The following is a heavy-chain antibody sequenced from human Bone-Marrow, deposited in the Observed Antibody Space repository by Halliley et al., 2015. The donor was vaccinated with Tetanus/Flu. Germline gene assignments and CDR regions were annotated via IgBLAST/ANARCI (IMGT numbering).Heavy chain of an antibody. Sequence: TLSLTCDVYGGSFSLYFWTWVRQPPGKGLERIGESNHSGTSTYNSSLESRVTISVDTSKNQFSLKLTSVTAADTAVYYCARVHHNWFDPWGQGTLVTVSS. J-gene: IGHJ5*02. CDR3: ARVHHNWFDP. CDR1: GGSFSLYF. CDR2: SNHSGTS. V-gene: IGHV4-34*01.